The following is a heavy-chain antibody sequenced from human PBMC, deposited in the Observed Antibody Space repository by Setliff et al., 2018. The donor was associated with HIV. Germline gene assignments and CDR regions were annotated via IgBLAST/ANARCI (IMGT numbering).Heavy chain of an antibody. D-gene: IGHD6-19*01. Sequence: SETLSLTCAVYGGSFSGYYWSWIRQPPGKGLEWIGEINHSGSTNYNPSLKSRVTISVDTSKNQFSLKLNSVTAADTAMYYCARDGGSSGWYFVLGYSDYWGPGTLVTVSS. CDR2: INHSGST. J-gene: IGHJ4*02. V-gene: IGHV4-34*01. CDR1: GGSFSGYY. CDR3: ARDGGSSGWYFVLGYSDY.